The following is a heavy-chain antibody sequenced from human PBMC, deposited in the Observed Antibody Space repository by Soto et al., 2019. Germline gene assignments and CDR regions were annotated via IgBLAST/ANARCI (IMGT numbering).Heavy chain of an antibody. J-gene: IGHJ5*02. CDR1: GDSISNYY. D-gene: IGHD3-10*01. Sequence: ETLSLTCTVSGDSISNYYSSWIRQSPGKGLEWIGYILYNGDTKYNPSLKSRVTISIDTSKNQFSLKLSSVTAADTAVYYCARGRSYMVRGRHNWFDPWGQGTLVTVSS. V-gene: IGHV4-59*12. CDR2: ILYNGDT. CDR3: ARGRSYMVRGRHNWFDP.